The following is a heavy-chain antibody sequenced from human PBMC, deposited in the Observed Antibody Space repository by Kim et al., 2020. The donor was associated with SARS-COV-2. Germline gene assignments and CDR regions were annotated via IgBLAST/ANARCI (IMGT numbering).Heavy chain of an antibody. D-gene: IGHD3-22*01. CDR2: IYYSGST. V-gene: IGHV4-31*03. Sequence: SETLSLTCTVSGGSISSGGYYWSWIRQHQGKGLEWIGYIYYSGSTYYNPSLKSRVTISVDTSKNQFSLKLSSVTAADTAVYYCARSRSTMIVVVDAFDIWGHGTMVTVSS. J-gene: IGHJ3*02. CDR1: GGSISSGGYY. CDR3: ARSRSTMIVVVDAFDI.